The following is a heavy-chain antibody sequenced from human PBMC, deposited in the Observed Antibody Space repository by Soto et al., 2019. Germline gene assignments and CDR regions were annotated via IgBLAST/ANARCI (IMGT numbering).Heavy chain of an antibody. J-gene: IGHJ4*02. D-gene: IGHD6-13*01. CDR1: GGSISSGDYY. Sequence: QVQLQESGPGLVKPSQTLSLTCTVSGGSISSGDYYWSWIRQPPGKGLEWIGSIYYSGSTYYNPSPNSRVTISVDTSTNQFSLKLNSVTAADTAVYYCASRHSSPHFDYWGQGTLVTVSS. V-gene: IGHV4-30-4*01. CDR2: IYYSGST. CDR3: ASRHSSPHFDY.